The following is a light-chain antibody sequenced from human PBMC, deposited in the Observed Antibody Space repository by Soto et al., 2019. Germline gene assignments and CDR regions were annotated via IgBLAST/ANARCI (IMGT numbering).Light chain of an antibody. CDR2: DVS. Sequence: QSALTQPASVSGSPGQSITISCTGTSSDVGGYNYVSWYQQHPGKAPKFMIYDVSNRPSGVSNRFSGSKSGNTASLTISGLQAEDEADYYCSSYTSSSTLGHVVFSGGTK. V-gene: IGLV2-14*01. CDR1: SSDVGGYNY. J-gene: IGLJ2*01. CDR3: SSYTSSSTLGHVV.